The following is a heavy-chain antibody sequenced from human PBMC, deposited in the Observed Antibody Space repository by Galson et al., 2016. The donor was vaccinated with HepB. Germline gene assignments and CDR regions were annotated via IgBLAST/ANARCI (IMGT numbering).Heavy chain of an antibody. CDR3: ARICSGANCLDAFDL. Sequence: SVKVSCKASGYTFTGNYMHWVRQAPGQGLEWMGWINPSSGGTNYAQKFQGRVTMTRERSITTAYLELSRLRSDDTAVYYCARICSGANCLDAFDLWGQGTRVTVSS. CDR2: INPSSGGT. CDR1: GYTFTGNY. V-gene: IGHV1-2*02. J-gene: IGHJ3*01. D-gene: IGHD2-15*01.